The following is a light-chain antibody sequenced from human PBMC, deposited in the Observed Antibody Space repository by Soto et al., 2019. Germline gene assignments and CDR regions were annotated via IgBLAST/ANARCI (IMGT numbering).Light chain of an antibody. V-gene: IGKV3-20*01. CDR3: QQYGSSPGT. Sequence: EIVLTQSPGTLSLSPGERATLSCRASQSVSSDYSARFQQKPGQAPRLLIFGASNRDTGIPDRFSGSGSGTDFTLTISRLEPEDFAMYYCQQYGSSPGTFGQGTKV. CDR2: GAS. J-gene: IGKJ1*01. CDR1: QSVSSDY.